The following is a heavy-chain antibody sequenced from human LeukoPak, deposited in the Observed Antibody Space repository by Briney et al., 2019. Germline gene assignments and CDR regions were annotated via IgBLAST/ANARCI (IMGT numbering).Heavy chain of an antibody. CDR2: INTNTGNP. J-gene: IGHJ1*01. D-gene: IGHD5-12*01. V-gene: IGHV7-4-1*02. CDR3: ARGWSPTRAALKSGYSLDFQH. CDR1: GYTFTSYA. Sequence: GASVKVSCKASGYTFTSYAMNWVRQAPGQGLEWMGWINTNTGNPTYAQGFTGRFVFSLDTSVSTAYLQISSLKAEDTAVYYCARGWSPTRAALKSGYSLDFQHWGQGTLVTVSS.